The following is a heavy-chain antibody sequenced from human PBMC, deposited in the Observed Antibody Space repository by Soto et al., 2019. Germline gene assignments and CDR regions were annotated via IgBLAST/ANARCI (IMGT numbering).Heavy chain of an antibody. CDR3: TTQYSSGWYVAFDI. D-gene: IGHD6-19*01. V-gene: IGHV3-15*01. CDR2: IKSKTDGGTT. CDR1: GFTFSNAW. J-gene: IGHJ3*02. Sequence: KTGGSLRLSCAASGFTFSNAWMSWVRQAPGKGLEWVGRIKSKTDGGTTDYAAPVKGRFTISRDDSKNTLYLQINSLKTEDSVVYYCTTQYSSGWYVAFDIWGQGTMVTVSS.